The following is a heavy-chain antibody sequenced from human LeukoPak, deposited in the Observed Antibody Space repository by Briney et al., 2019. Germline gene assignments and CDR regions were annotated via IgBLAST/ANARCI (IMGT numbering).Heavy chain of an antibody. J-gene: IGHJ4*02. CDR2: IYSSGTT. D-gene: IGHD5-18*01. CDR1: GASISSFD. V-gene: IGHV4-59*08. Sequence: SETLSLTCTVSGASISSFDWTWIRQPPGKGLEYIGYIYSSGTTNYNPSLKSRVTISVDTSKNQFSLNLTSVTAADTAVYYCARHPGYSYGPLDFWGQGTLVTVSS. CDR3: ARHPGYSYGPLDF.